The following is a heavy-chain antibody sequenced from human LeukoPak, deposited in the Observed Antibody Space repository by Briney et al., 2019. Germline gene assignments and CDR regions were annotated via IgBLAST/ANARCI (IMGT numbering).Heavy chain of an antibody. Sequence: PGGSLRLSCTASGFTFRRYEMNWVRQAPGKGLEWASYISSSGSTIYYADSVKGRFTISRDTAKNSLYLQMNSLRAEDTAVYYCSRRDEKRGVFDFWGQGTMVTVSS. D-gene: IGHD5-24*01. V-gene: IGHV3-48*03. CDR2: ISSSGSTI. J-gene: IGHJ3*01. CDR1: GFTFRRYE. CDR3: SRRDEKRGVFDF.